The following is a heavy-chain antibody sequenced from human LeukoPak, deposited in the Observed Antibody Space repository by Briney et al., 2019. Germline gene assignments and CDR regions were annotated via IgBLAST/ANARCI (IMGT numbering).Heavy chain of an antibody. D-gene: IGHD6-13*01. Sequence: SETLSLTCTVSGGSISSYYWSWIRQPPGKGLEWIGYIYYSGSTNYNPSLKSRVTISVDTSKNQFSLKLSSVTAADRAVYYCARGGSNWYPFDYWGQGTLVTVSS. CDR2: IYYSGST. CDR1: GGSISSYY. CDR3: ARGGSNWYPFDY. V-gene: IGHV4-59*01. J-gene: IGHJ4*02.